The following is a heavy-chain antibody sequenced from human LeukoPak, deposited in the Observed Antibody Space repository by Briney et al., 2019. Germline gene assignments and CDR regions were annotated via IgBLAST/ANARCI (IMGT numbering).Heavy chain of an antibody. CDR3: ARDLMVITHSQNDY. V-gene: IGHV1-18*01. Sequence: ASVKVSCKASGYTFTSYGISWVRQAPGQGLEWMGWISAYNGNTNYAQKLRGRVTMTTDTSTSTAYMELRSLRSDDTAVYYCARDLMVITHSQNDYWGQGTLVTVSS. CDR2: ISAYNGNT. CDR1: GYTFTSYG. D-gene: IGHD3-22*01. J-gene: IGHJ4*02.